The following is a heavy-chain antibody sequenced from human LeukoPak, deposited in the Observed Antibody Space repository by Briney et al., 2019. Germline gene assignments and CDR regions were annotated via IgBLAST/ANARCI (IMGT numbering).Heavy chain of an antibody. CDR1: GYPFTHYA. D-gene: IGHD3-22*01. CDR3: AREMGIYDSSGYYYEGYGMDV. CDR2: INTNTGNP. V-gene: IGHV7-4-1*02. Sequence: ASVKVSCKASGYPFTHYAVHWVRQAPGQGLEWMGWINTNTGNPTYAQGFTGRFVFSLDTSVSTAYLQISSLKAEDTAVYYCAREMGIYDSSGYYYEGYGMDVWGQGTTVTVSS. J-gene: IGHJ6*02.